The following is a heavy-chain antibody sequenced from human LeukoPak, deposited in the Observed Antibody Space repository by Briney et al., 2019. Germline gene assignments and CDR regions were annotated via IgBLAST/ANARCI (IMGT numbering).Heavy chain of an antibody. D-gene: IGHD4-17*01. CDR3: AREATTVTYYYYGMDV. Sequence: ASVKVSCKASGGTFSSYAISWVRQAPGQGLEWMGRIIPILGIANYAQKFQGRVTITADKSTSTAYMELSSLRSEDTAVYYCAREATTVTYYYYGMDVWGQGTTVTVSS. J-gene: IGHJ6*02. CDR1: GGTFSSYA. V-gene: IGHV1-69*04. CDR2: IIPILGIA.